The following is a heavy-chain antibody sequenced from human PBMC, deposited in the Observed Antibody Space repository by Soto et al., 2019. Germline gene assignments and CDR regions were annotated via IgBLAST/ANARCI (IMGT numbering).Heavy chain of an antibody. V-gene: IGHV3-66*01. Sequence: GGSLRLSCAVSGFTVSSNNMSWVRQAPGKGLEWVSVIYNGGSTYYADSVKGRFTISRDNSKNTLYLQMNSLRAEDTAVYYCARVPYYWGQGTLVTVS. CDR2: IYNGGST. CDR3: ARVPYY. J-gene: IGHJ4*02. CDR1: GFTVSSNN.